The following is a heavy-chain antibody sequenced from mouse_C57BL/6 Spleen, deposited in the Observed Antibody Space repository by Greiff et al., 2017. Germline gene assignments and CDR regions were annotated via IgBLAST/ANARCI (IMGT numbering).Heavy chain of an antibody. V-gene: IGHV1-54*01. D-gene: IGHD1-1*01. J-gene: IGHJ1*03. CDR2: LNPGSGGT. CDR1: GYAFTNYL. Sequence: QVQLKQSGAELVRPGTSVKVSCKASGYAFTNYLIEWVKQRPGQGLEWIGVLNPGSGGTNYNEKFKGKATLTADKSSITAYMQLSSLTSEDAAVYFCARSRYYGSSRYFDVWGTGTTVTVSS. CDR3: ARSRYYGSSRYFDV.